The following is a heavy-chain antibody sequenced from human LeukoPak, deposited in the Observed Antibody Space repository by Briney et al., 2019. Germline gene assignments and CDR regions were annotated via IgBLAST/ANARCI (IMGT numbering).Heavy chain of an antibody. V-gene: IGHV4-61*02. J-gene: IGHJ3*02. CDR2: IYTSGST. Sequence: TSETLSLTCTVSGGSISSGGYYWSWIRQPAGKGLEWIGRIYTSGSTNYNPSLKSRVTMSVDTSKNQFSLKLSSVTAADTAVYYCARGIYRLLVGWYDSDAFDIWGQGTMVTVSS. D-gene: IGHD6-19*01. CDR3: ARGIYRLLVGWYDSDAFDI. CDR1: GGSISSGGYY.